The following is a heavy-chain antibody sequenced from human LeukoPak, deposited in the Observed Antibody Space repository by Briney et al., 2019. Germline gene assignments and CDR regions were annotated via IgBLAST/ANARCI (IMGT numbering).Heavy chain of an antibody. V-gene: IGHV1-18*01. CDR1: GYTFSSYG. CDR3: ARDSHLIVVVPTGWWPPADY. Sequence: SVKVSCKASGYTFSSYGISWVRQAPGQGLEWMGWISAYNGNTNYAQKFQGRVTMTTDTSTSTAYMELRSLRSDDTAMYYCARDSHLIVVVPTGWWPPADYWGQGTLVTVSS. CDR2: ISAYNGNT. J-gene: IGHJ4*02. D-gene: IGHD2-2*01.